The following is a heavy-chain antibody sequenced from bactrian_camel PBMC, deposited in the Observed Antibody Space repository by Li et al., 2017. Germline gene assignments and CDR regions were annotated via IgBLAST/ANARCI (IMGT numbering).Heavy chain of an antibody. CDR3: VADPLSGCNWYNLVYFAH. J-gene: IGHJ4*01. CDR2: IDRWGIP. V-gene: IGHV3S1*01. CDR1: EYSFSRYW. Sequence: HVQLVESGGGSVQAGGSLRLSCAGSEYSFSRYWAWFRQAPGKERERVAVIDRWGIPVYADSVKGRFTISRENAKNILWLQMNSLKAEDSAMYYCVADPLSGCNWYNLVYFAHRGPGTQVTVS. D-gene: IGHD6*01.